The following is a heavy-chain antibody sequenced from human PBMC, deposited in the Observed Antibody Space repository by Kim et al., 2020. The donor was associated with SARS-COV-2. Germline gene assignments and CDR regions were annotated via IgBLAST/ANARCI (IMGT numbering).Heavy chain of an antibody. D-gene: IGHD3-10*01. CDR3: ARETRKYGSGSDSSGFD. J-gene: IGHJ3*02. CDR1: GFTFGNYN. Sequence: GGSLRLSCEASGFTFGNYNMNWVRQAPGKGLEWVSYISSTSNYIYYADSLKGRFTISRDNAKNSVYLEMSSLRVEDTAIYYCARETRKYGSGSDSSGFD. V-gene: IGHV3-21*01. CDR2: ISSTSNYI.